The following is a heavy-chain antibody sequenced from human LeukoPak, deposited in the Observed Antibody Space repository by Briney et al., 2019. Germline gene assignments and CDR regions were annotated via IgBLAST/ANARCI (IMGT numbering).Heavy chain of an antibody. Sequence: KPSETLSLTCTVSDYSISSGYYWGWIRQPPGKGLEWIGSIYHSGNSYYNPSLKSRATISVDTSKNHFSLKLRSVTAADTAVYYCAKVGDPYGSGSYGPPTDYWGQGTLVTVSS. V-gene: IGHV4-38-2*02. CDR1: DYSISSGYY. D-gene: IGHD3-10*01. CDR2: IYHSGNS. J-gene: IGHJ4*02. CDR3: AKVGDPYGSGSYGPPTDY.